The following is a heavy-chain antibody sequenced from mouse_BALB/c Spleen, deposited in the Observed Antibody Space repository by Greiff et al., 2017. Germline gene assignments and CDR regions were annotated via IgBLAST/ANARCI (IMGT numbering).Heavy chain of an antibody. Sequence: EVMLVESGGGLVKPGGSLKLSCAASGFTFSSYTMSWVRQTPEKRLEWVATISSGGSYTYYPDSVKGRFTISRDNAKNTLYLQMSSLKSEDTAMYYCTRASYYDSLYYAMDYWGQGTSVTVSS. CDR2: ISSGGSYT. D-gene: IGHD2-4*01. J-gene: IGHJ4*01. V-gene: IGHV5-6-4*01. CDR1: GFTFSSYT. CDR3: TRASYYDSLYYAMDY.